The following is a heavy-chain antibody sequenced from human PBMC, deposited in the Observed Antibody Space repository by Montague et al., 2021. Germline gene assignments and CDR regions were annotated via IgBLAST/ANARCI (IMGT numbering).Heavy chain of an antibody. CDR3: AKPIVPTGTWFFDL. CDR1: GFTFKNSA. V-gene: IGHV3-30*18. J-gene: IGHJ2*01. CDR2: TSNDGTFK. Sequence: LSLSCAASGFTFKNSAMHWVRQAPGTGLEWVAATSNDGTFKYYVDSVKGRFTISRDNSMNTLYLQMNSLRPEDTAVYYCAKPIVPTGTWFFDLWGRGILVTVSS. D-gene: IGHD1-1*01.